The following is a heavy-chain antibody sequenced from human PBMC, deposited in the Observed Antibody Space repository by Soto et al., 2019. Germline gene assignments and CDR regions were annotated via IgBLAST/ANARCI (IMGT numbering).Heavy chain of an antibody. V-gene: IGHV4-4*09. J-gene: IGHJ4*02. CDR1: GDPISSHY. CDR2: VYNSGST. D-gene: IGHD3-10*01. Sequence: SSETLSLTCTVSGDPISSHYWSWIRQPPGKGPEWIGYVYNSGSTKYNPSLKSRVTISVDTSTNQFSLKLNFVTAADTAVYYCARSYGSGSYYIDYWGQGTPVTVSS. CDR3: ARSYGSGSYYIDY.